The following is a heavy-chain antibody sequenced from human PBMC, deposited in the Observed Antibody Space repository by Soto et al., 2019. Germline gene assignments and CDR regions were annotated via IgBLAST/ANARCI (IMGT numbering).Heavy chain of an antibody. CDR3: AKDGHSGYDYFDY. Sequence: EVQLLESGGGLVQPGGSLRLSCEVSGFTFSNYAMNWVRQAPGKGLEWVSSISGSGAGTYYADSVKGRFTISRDNAKNTLYLQMNSLRAEVTAVYYCAKDGHSGYDYFDYWGQGTLVTVSS. D-gene: IGHD5-12*01. CDR1: GFTFSNYA. J-gene: IGHJ4*02. CDR2: ISGSGAGT. V-gene: IGHV3-23*01.